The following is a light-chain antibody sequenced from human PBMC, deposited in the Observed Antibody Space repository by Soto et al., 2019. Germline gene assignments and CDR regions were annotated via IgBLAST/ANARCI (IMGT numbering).Light chain of an antibody. CDR2: EVT. CDR1: STDVGGYSY. J-gene: IGLJ2*01. V-gene: IGLV2-14*01. Sequence: QSALTQPASVSGSPGQSITISCTGTSTDVGGYSYVSWYQHHPGKAPKLIIYEVTNRPSGISNRFSGPKSGNAASLTISGLQAEDEADYYCSSYTSTTTPVLFGGGTKVTVL. CDR3: SSYTSTTTPVL.